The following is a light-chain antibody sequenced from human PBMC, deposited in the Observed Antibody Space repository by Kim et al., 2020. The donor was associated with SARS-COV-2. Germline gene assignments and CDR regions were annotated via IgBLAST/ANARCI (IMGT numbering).Light chain of an antibody. CDR3: SSYASSRSYV. V-gene: IGLV2-14*03. CDR2: DVS. Sequence: GQSITISCTGTSSDVGRYNYVSWYQHHPGEAPQLMIYDVSERPSGVSNRFSGSKSGNTASLTISGLQAEDEANYYCSSYASSRSYVFGTGTKVTVL. J-gene: IGLJ1*01. CDR1: SSDVGRYNY.